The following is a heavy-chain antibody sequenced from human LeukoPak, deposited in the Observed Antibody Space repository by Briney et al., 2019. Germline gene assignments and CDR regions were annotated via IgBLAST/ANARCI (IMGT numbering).Heavy chain of an antibody. V-gene: IGHV1-69-2*01. D-gene: IGHD3-16*01. CDR2: VDPEDGET. CDR1: GYTFTDYY. J-gene: IGHJ2*01. Sequence: GASVKISCKVSGYTFTDYYMHRVQQAPGKGLEWMGLVDPEDGETIYAEKFQGRVTITADTSTDTAYMELSSLRSEDTAVYYCATVTNLRFDWYFDLWGRGTLVTVSS. CDR3: ATVTNLRFDWYFDL.